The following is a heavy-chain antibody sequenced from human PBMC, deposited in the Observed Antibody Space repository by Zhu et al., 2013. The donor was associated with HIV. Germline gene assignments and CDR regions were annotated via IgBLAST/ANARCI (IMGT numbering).Heavy chain of an antibody. D-gene: IGHD3-3*01. V-gene: IGHV1-3*01. J-gene: IGHJ6*02. CDR3: ARSGYNSDFWSGYDTNYYYGMDV. CDR1: GYTFTSYA. Sequence: QVQLVQSGAEVKKPGASVKVSCKASGYTFTSYAMHWVRQAPGQRLEWMGWINAGNGNTKYSQKFQGRVTITRDTSASTAYMELSSLRSEDTAVYYCARSGYNSDFWSGYDTNYYYGMDVWGQGTTVTVSS. CDR2: INAGNGNT.